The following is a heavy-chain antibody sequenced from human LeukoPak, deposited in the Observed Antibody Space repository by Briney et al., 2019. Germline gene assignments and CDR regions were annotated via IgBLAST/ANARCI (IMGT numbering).Heavy chain of an antibody. CDR1: GFTFSSYT. CDR2: ISGSNSYI. Sequence: GGSLRLSCAASGFTFSSYTMHWIRQAPGKGLEWVSSISGSNSYIFYADSVKGRFTVSRDNAKDSLYLQMNSLRAEDTAVDYCSRALTKLKYEGYWGQGTLVTVSS. D-gene: IGHD1-1*01. V-gene: IGHV3-21*01. J-gene: IGHJ4*02. CDR3: SRALTKLKYEGY.